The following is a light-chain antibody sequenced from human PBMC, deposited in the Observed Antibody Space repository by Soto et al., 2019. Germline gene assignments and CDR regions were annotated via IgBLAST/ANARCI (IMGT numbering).Light chain of an antibody. CDR1: PSISRW. CDR2: DAS. CDR3: QQYNSYSPT. Sequence: DIQMTQSPSTVSASVGDRVTVTCRASPSISRWLAWYQQKPGKAPNLLIYDASSLKSGVPSRFSGSGSGTEFTLTISSLQPDDFATYYCQQYNSYSPTFGGGTKVDIK. J-gene: IGKJ4*01. V-gene: IGKV1-5*01.